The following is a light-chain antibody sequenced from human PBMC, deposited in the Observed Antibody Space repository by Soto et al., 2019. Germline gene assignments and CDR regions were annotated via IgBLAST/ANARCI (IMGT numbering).Light chain of an antibody. J-gene: IGKJ4*01. CDR1: KDISNS. V-gene: IGKV1-27*01. Sequence: DIQMTQSPSSLSASVGDRVTITCRASKDISNSFAWYQQKPGKVPKVLNYATSILQSGVPARFSGSGSGTDFTLTISSLQPEDVATYYCQNYNSAPLTFGGGTKVEI. CDR3: QNYNSAPLT. CDR2: ATS.